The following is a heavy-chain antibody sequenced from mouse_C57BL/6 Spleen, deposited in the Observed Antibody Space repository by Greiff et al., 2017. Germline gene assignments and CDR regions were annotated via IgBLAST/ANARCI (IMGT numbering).Heavy chain of an antibody. Sequence: QVQLQQPGAELVKPGASVKLSCKASGYTFTSYWMPWVKQRPGQGLEWIGMIHPNSGSTNYNEKFKSKATLSVDKSSSTAYMQLSSLTSEDSAVYYCAREGFTTVVGYFDVWGTGTTVTVSS. V-gene: IGHV1-64*01. CDR2: IHPNSGST. CDR3: AREGFTTVVGYFDV. D-gene: IGHD1-1*01. CDR1: GYTFTSYW. J-gene: IGHJ1*03.